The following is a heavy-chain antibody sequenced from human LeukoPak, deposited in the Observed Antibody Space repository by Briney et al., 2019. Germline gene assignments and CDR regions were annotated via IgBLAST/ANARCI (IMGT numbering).Heavy chain of an antibody. J-gene: IGHJ4*02. CDR1: GGSIGSSTYY. D-gene: IGHD4-23*01. Sequence: PSETLSLTCNVSGGSIGSSTYYWSWIRQPPGKGLEWIGEINHSGSTNYNPSLKSRVTISVDTSKNQFSLKLSSVTAADTAVYYCARARPYGGVDYWGQGTLVTVSS. CDR3: ARARPYGGVDY. CDR2: INHSGST. V-gene: IGHV4-39*07.